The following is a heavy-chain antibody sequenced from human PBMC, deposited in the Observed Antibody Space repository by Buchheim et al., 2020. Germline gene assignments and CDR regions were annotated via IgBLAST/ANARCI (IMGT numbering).Heavy chain of an antibody. Sequence: QAQLVESGGGVVQPGRSLRLSCAASGFTFSNYDMHWVRQAPGKGLEWLAIIWYDGSDKYYADSVKGRFTLSRDNSKNTMDLQMNSLRAEDTAVYYCGRDSTLTGFGTIDYWGQGIL. J-gene: IGHJ4*02. CDR1: GFTFSNYD. V-gene: IGHV3-33*01. D-gene: IGHD2/OR15-2a*01. CDR2: IWYDGSDK. CDR3: GRDSTLTGFGTIDY.